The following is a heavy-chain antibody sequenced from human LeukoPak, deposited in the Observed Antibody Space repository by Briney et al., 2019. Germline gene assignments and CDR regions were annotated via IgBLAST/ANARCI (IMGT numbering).Heavy chain of an antibody. V-gene: IGHV4-38-2*02. J-gene: IGHJ6*03. CDR2: MYHSGST. CDR1: GYSISSAYY. Sequence: SETLSLTCSVSGYSISSAYYWGWIRQPPGKGLEWIGTMYHSGSTNYNPSLKSRVTISVDTSKNQFSLKLSSVTAADTAVYYCARGVRGQQLVYYYYYYMDVWGKGTTVTVSS. D-gene: IGHD6-13*01. CDR3: ARGVRGQQLVYYYYYYMDV.